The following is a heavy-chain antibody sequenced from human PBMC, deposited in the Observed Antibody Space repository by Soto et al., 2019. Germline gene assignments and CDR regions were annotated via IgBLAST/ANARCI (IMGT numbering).Heavy chain of an antibody. CDR2: AFYSGTT. CDR1: GGSISSPSYN. Sequence: QLRESGPGLLKPSETLSLTCNVSGGSISSPSYNWGWVRQPPGKGPEWIGTAFYSGTTQYNPSLRSRLAMSVDTSKSQVSLTLTSVTAADPAVYYCTTLASGHFDSWGQGAQVSVSS. D-gene: IGHD2-8*02. J-gene: IGHJ4*02. V-gene: IGHV4-39*01. CDR3: TTLASGHFDS.